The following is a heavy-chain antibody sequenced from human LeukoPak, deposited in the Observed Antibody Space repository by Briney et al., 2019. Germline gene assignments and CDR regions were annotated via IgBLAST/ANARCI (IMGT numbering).Heavy chain of an antibody. D-gene: IGHD3-9*01. V-gene: IGHV3-66*01. CDR3: GYFDPPTGY. Sequence: GGSLRLSCAASGFTVSSNYMSWVRQAPGMGLEWVSVIFSGGTTYYADSVKGRFTISRDNSKNALYLQVNSLRAEDTAVYYCGYFDPPTGYWGQGTLVTVSS. J-gene: IGHJ1*01. CDR2: IFSGGTT. CDR1: GFTVSSNY.